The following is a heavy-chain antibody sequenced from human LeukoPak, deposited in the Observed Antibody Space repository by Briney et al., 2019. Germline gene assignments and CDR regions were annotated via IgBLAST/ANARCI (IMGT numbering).Heavy chain of an antibody. D-gene: IGHD2-21*02. CDR3: ARARRGGGDFTFDY. V-gene: IGHV3-13*04. J-gene: IGHJ4*02. CDR1: GFTFSSYD. Sequence: GGSLRLSCAASGFTFSSYDMHWVRQATGEGLEWVSAIGTAGDTYYPGSVKGRFTISRENAKNSLYLQMNSLRAGDTAVYYCARARRGGGDFTFDYWGQGTLVTVSS. CDR2: IGTAGDT.